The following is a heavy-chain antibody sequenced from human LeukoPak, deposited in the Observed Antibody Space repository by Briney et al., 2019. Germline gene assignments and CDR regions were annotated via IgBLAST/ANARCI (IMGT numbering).Heavy chain of an antibody. D-gene: IGHD2-2*01. Sequence: SETLSLTCTVSGGSISSYYLNWIRQPPGKGLQWIGYIYYGGSTNYNPSLKSRVTISVDTSKNQFSLKLSSVTAADTAVYYCASYCSSTSCSHGAFDIWGQGTMVTVSS. J-gene: IGHJ3*02. V-gene: IGHV4-59*08. CDR2: IYYGGST. CDR3: ASYCSSTSCSHGAFDI. CDR1: GGSISSYY.